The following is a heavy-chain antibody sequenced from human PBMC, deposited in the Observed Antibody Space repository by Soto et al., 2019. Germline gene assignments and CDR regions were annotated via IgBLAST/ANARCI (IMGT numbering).Heavy chain of an antibody. V-gene: IGHV3-21*01. Sequence: GGSLRLSCAASGFTFSSYSMNWVRQAPGKGLEWVSSISSSSSYIYYADSVMGRFTISRDNAKYSPYLQMNSLRAEDTAVYYCARADIVVVVAAIRGRLFDYWGQGTLVTVSS. J-gene: IGHJ4*02. D-gene: IGHD2-15*01. CDR1: GFTFSSYS. CDR3: ARADIVVVVAAIRGRLFDY. CDR2: ISSSSSYI.